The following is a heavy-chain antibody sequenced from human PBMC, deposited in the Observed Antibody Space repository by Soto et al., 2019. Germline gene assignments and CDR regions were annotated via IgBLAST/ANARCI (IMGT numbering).Heavy chain of an antibody. D-gene: IGHD3-22*01. CDR3: ASRNYYDTSGYYYWYYFDF. Sequence: GGSLRLSCAASGITFSNYAMSWVRQAPGKGLEWVSGISGSGDSTYYAESVKGRFTISRDNSKNTVYLQMNSLGAEDTDVYYCASRNYYDTSGYYYWYYFDFWGQGA. J-gene: IGHJ4*02. CDR2: ISGSGDST. V-gene: IGHV3-23*01. CDR1: GITFSNYA.